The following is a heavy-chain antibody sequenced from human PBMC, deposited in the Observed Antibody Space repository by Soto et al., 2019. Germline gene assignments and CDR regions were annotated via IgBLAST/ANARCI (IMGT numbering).Heavy chain of an antibody. V-gene: IGHV4-30-4*01. D-gene: IGHD3-10*01. CDR3: ARALSMVRGVIPN. Sequence: QVQLQESGPGLVKPSQTLSLTCTVSGGSISSGDYYWSWIRQPPGKGLEWIGYIYYSGSTYYNPSLKSRVTISVDTFKNQVSLKLSSVTAADTAVYYCARALSMVRGVIPNWGQGTLVTVSS. CDR1: GGSISSGDYY. J-gene: IGHJ4*02. CDR2: IYYSGST.